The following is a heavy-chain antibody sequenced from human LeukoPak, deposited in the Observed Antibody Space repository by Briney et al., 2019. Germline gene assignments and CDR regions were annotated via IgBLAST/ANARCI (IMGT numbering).Heavy chain of an antibody. J-gene: IGHJ4*02. Sequence: ASVKVSCKASGYTFNSYGISWVRQAPGQGLEWMGWISAYNGNTNYAQKLQGRVTMTTDTSTSTAYMELRRLRSDDTAVYYCARDASAYYSRWFDYWGQGTLVTVSS. D-gene: IGHD3-22*01. CDR3: ARDASAYYSRWFDY. V-gene: IGHV1-18*01. CDR1: GYTFNSYG. CDR2: ISAYNGNT.